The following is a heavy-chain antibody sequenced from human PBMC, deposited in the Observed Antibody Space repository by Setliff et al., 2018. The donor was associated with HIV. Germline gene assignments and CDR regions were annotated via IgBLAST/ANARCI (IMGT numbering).Heavy chain of an antibody. Sequence: SETLSLTCTVSDSGTYYWSWIRQPAGKGLEWIGRLHIRGNSNYSPSLKSRVNMSIDTSKNQFSLKVLSVTAADTAVYYCAREGGTGRYFDYWGPGTPVTVSS. CDR1: DSGTYY. D-gene: IGHD3-16*01. V-gene: IGHV4-4*07. J-gene: IGHJ4*02. CDR3: AREGGTGRYFDY. CDR2: LHIRGNS.